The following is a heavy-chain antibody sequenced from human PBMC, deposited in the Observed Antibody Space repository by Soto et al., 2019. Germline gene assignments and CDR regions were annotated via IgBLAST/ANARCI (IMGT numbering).Heavy chain of an antibody. CDR3: ASGGPSGWLAGYHYYYGMDV. D-gene: IGHD6-19*01. Sequence: ASVKVACNASGYTFTSYAMHWVRQAPGQRLEWMGWINAGNGNTKYSQKFQGRVTITRDTSASTAYMELSSLRSEDTAVYYCASGGPSGWLAGYHYYYGMDVWDQGTTDTVS. CDR1: GYTFTSYA. V-gene: IGHV1-3*01. CDR2: INAGNGNT. J-gene: IGHJ6*02.